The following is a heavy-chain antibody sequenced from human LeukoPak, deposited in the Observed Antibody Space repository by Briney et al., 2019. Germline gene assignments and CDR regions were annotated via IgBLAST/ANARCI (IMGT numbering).Heavy chain of an antibody. D-gene: IGHD5-12*01. CDR3: ARGVVATGETPSDFDY. J-gene: IGHJ4*02. Sequence: PGGSLRLSCAASGFTFSSYSMNWVRQAPGKGLEWVSSISSSSSYIYYADSVKGRFTISRDNAKNSLYLQMNSLRAEDTAVYYCARGVVATGETPSDFDYWGQGTLVTVSS. V-gene: IGHV3-21*01. CDR2: ISSSSSYI. CDR1: GFTFSSYS.